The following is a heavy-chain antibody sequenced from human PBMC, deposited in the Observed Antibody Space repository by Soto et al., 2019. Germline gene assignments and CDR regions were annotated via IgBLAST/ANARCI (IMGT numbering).Heavy chain of an antibody. D-gene: IGHD3-10*01. CDR1: GYTFTSYG. J-gene: IGHJ5*02. CDR2: ISAYNGNT. V-gene: IGHV1-18*01. Sequence: ASVKVSCKASGYTFTSYGISWVRQAPGQGLEWMGWISAYNGNTKYSQKFQGRVTITRDTSASTAYMELSSLRSEDTAVYYCARGGRITMVRGVIRWFDPWGQGTLVTVSS. CDR3: ARGGRITMVRGVIRWFDP.